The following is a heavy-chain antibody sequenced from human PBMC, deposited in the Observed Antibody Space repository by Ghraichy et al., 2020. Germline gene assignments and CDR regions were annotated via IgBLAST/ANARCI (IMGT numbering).Heavy chain of an antibody. V-gene: IGHV4-39*01. CDR3: ATRSRRYDILTGYYFDY. CDR2: IYYSGST. J-gene: IGHJ4*02. D-gene: IGHD3-9*01. Sequence: SETLSLTCSVSGDSISSSSYFWVWIRQPPGKGLEWIVSIYYSGSTYYNPSLKSRVTISVDTSKNQPSLKLSSVTAADTAVFYCATRSRRYDILTGYYFDYWGQGTLVNVS. CDR1: GDSISSSSYF.